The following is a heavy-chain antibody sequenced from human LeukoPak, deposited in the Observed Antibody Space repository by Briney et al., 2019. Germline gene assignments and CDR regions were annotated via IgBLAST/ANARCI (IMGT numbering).Heavy chain of an antibody. CDR3: ARDQYLDY. CDR2: ISGSGGST. Sequence: PGGSLRLSCAASGFTPSSYAMSWVRQAPGKGLEWVSGISGSGGSTYYADSVKGRFTISRDNSRNTLYLQMNTLRDEDTAVYYCARDQYLDYWGQGTLVTVSS. V-gene: IGHV3-23*01. J-gene: IGHJ4*02. CDR1: GFTPSSYA.